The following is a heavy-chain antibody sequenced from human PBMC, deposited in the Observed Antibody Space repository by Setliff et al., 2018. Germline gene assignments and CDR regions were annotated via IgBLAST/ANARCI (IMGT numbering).Heavy chain of an antibody. J-gene: IGHJ4*02. CDR1: GFTFNSYS. CDR3: ARTCSGSGILDF. D-gene: IGHD2-15*01. CDR2: ISSTGSYK. V-gene: IGHV3-21*06. Sequence: PGGSLRLSCAASGFTFNSYSINWVRQAPGKGLEWVSSISSTGSYKPYADSVRGRFTISRDNAKNSVDLQMSSLRPEDTAVYYCARTCSGSGILDFWGQGTLVTVSS.